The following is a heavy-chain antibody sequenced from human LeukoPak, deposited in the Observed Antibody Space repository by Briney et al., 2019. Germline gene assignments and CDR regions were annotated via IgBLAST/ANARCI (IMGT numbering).Heavy chain of an antibody. CDR3: ARGSIPPDY. V-gene: IGHV3-48*03. CDR1: GFTFSSYE. J-gene: IGHJ4*02. D-gene: IGHD2-21*01. CDR2: ISSSGTTI. Sequence: GGSLRLSCVASGFTFSSYEMNWVRQAPGKGLEWVPYISSSGTTIYYTDSVKGRFTISRDNSKNSLYLQMNSLRAEDTAVYYCARGSIPPDYWGQGTLVTVSS.